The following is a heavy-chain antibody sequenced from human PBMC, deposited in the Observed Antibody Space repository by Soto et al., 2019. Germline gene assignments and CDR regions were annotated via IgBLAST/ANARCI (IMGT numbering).Heavy chain of an antibody. D-gene: IGHD2-8*01. CDR3: ARLHHGYCTNGVCYTFDY. J-gene: IGHJ4*02. Sequence: GGSLRLSCAASGFTFSSYSMNWVRQAPEKGLEWVSSISSSSSYIYYADTVKGRFTISRDNAKNSLYLQMNSLRAEDTAVYYCARLHHGYCTNGVCYTFDYWGQGTLVTVSS. CDR1: GFTFSSYS. CDR2: ISSSSSYI. V-gene: IGHV3-21*01.